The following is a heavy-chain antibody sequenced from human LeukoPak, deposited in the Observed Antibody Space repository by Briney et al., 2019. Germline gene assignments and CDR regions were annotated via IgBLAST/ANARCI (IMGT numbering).Heavy chain of an antibody. V-gene: IGHV3-30*18. CDR3: AKDRWLQYYFDY. CDR2: ISYDGSNK. CDR1: GFTFSSYG. D-gene: IGHD5-24*01. J-gene: IGHJ4*02. Sequence: GRSLRLSCAVSGFTFSSYGMHWVRQAPGKGLEWVAVISYDGSNKYYADSVKGRFTISRDNSKNTLYLQMNSLRAEDTAEYYCAKDRWLQYYFDYWGQGTLVTVSS.